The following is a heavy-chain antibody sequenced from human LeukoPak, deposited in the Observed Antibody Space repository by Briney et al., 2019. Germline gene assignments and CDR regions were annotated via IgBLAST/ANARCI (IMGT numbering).Heavy chain of an antibody. CDR3: GGDFSGSYYFDY. J-gene: IGHJ4*02. CDR2: LYHGGIT. CDR1: GYSISRDYY. Sequence: SETLSLTCTVSGYSISRDYYWGWIRQSPGKGLEWIGSLYHGGITFYNPSLKGRVTMSADMSKNQFSLKLSSVTDADTALYYCGGDFSGSYYFDYWGQGMLVTVSS. D-gene: IGHD1-26*01. V-gene: IGHV4-38-2*02.